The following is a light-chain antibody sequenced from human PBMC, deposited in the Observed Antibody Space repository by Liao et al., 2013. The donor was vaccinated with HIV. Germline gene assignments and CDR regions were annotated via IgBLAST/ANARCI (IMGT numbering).Light chain of an antibody. Sequence: SYELTQPPSVSVAPGKTARITCGGNNIGSKSVHWYQQKPGQAPVLVIYYDSDRPSGIPERFSGSSSGTTVTLTISGVQAEDEADYYCQSADNSGTYPVVFGGGTKLTVL. J-gene: IGLJ2*01. CDR3: QSADNSGTYPVV. CDR2: YDS. V-gene: IGLV3-21*01. CDR1: NIGSKS.